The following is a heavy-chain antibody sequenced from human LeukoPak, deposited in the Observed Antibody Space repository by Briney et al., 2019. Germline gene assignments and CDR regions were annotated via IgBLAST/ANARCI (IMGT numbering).Heavy chain of an antibody. D-gene: IGHD2-15*01. V-gene: IGHV3-30*02. CDR1: GFTFSSYG. Sequence: GGSLRLSCAASGFTFSSYGMHWVRQAPGKGLEWVAFIRYDGSNKYYADSVKGRFTISRDNSKNTLYLQMNSLRAEDTAVYYCARTRRGLVVVVAAPFDYWGQGTLVTVSS. J-gene: IGHJ4*02. CDR2: IRYDGSNK. CDR3: ARTRRGLVVVVAAPFDY.